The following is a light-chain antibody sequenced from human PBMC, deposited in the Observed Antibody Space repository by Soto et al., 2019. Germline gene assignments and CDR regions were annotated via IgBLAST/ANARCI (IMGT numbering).Light chain of an antibody. CDR3: SSYTTSNTLV. V-gene: IGLV2-14*01. Sequence: QSVLTQPASVSESPGQSITISCTGTSSDVGAYTYVSWYQQHPGKAPKLMIFEVSDRPSGVSNRFSGSKSGNTASLTISGLQAEDEADYYCSSYTTSNTLVFGGGTKVTVL. CDR2: EVS. J-gene: IGLJ2*01. CDR1: SSDVGAYTY.